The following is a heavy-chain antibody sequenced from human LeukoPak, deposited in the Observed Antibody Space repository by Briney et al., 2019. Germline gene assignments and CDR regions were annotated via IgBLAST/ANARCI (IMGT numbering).Heavy chain of an antibody. Sequence: GGSPRLPCAASGFTFSSYAMSWVRQAPGKGLEWVSAISGSGGSTYYADSVKGRFTISRDNSKNTLYLQMNSLRAEDTAVYYCAKDRISASASRHLMNWYDPWGQGTLVTVSS. CDR2: ISGSGGST. CDR3: AKDRISASASRHLMNWYDP. D-gene: IGHD2-8*01. CDR1: GFTFSSYA. J-gene: IGHJ5*02. V-gene: IGHV3-23*01.